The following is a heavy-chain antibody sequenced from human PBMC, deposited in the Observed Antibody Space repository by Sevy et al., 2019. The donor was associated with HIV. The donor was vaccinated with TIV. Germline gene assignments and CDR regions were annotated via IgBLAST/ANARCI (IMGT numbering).Heavy chain of an antibody. CDR2: VIPIFGSA. D-gene: IGHD1-26*01. Sequence: ASVKVSGKASGGTFSSYGITWVRQAPGQGLEWMGEVIPIFGSANYGQTFQGRVTMTEDQSTSTAYMELSSLRADDTAVYYCARGVGVSPHHWLDPWGQGTLVTVSS. V-gene: IGHV1-69*13. J-gene: IGHJ5*02. CDR1: GGTFSSYG. CDR3: ARGVGVSPHHWLDP.